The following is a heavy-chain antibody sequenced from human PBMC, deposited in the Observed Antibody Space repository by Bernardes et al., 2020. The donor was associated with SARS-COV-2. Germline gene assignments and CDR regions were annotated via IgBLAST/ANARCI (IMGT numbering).Heavy chain of an antibody. D-gene: IGHD6-6*01. CDR1: GFTISTYA. Sequence: GSLRLSCAVSGFTISTYAMHWVRQAPGKGLEWVAIISYDGTTKYNADSVKGRFTISRDNSKNTLFLQMSSLTTEDTAVYYCAREWEEYTSSLFDYWGQGTLVTVSS. CDR2: ISYDGTTK. J-gene: IGHJ4*02. CDR3: AREWEEYTSSLFDY. V-gene: IGHV3-30-3*01.